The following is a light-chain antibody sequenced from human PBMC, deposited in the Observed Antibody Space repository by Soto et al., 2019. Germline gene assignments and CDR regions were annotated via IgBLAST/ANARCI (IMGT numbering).Light chain of an antibody. CDR3: LQDYIYPYT. V-gene: IGKV1-6*01. CDR2: AAS. CDR1: QGIRND. Sequence: AIQMTQSPSSLSASVGDKVSITCRASQGIRNDLGWYQQKPGKAPKLLIYAASSLQSGVPSRFSGSGSGTDFTLTISSLQPEDFATYYCLQDYIYPYTFGQGTKLEIK. J-gene: IGKJ2*01.